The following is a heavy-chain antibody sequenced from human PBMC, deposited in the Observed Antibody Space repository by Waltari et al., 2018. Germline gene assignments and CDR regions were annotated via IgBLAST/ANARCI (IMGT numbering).Heavy chain of an antibody. Sequence: QVQLVQSGAEVKKPGASVKVSCKASGYTFTSYAMHWVRQAPGPRLAWRGWSNAGNGNTKYSQKFQGRVTITRDTSASTAYMELSSLRSEDTAVYYCARVGEVYDYIWGSYREPYYFDYWGQGTLVTVSS. CDR3: ARVGEVYDYIWGSYREPYYFDY. D-gene: IGHD3-16*02. CDR2: SNAGNGNT. V-gene: IGHV1-3*01. J-gene: IGHJ4*02. CDR1: GYTFTSYA.